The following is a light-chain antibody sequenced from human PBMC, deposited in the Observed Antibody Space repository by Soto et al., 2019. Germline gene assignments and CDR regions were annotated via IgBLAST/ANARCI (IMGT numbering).Light chain of an antibody. CDR1: STDYVSYNR. CDR2: EAR. CDR3: SLYTSENTYV. V-gene: IGLV2-18*01. J-gene: IGLJ1*01. Sequence: PSGSGAAGEAVTISCTGTSTDYVSYNRVSWYQQPPGTAPKLIIYEARNRPSGVPDRFSGSKSGNTASLTISGLQAADEADYYCSLYTSENTYVFGTGTKVTVL.